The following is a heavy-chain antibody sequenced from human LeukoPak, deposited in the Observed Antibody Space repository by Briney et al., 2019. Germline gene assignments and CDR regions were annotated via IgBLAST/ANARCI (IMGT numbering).Heavy chain of an antibody. V-gene: IGHV1-46*01. J-gene: IGHJ4*02. CDR1: GYTFTSYY. CDR3: ARDEKADYYDSSGYFDY. Sequence: ASVKVSCKASGYTFTSYYMHWVRQAPGQGLERMGIINPSGGSTSYAQKFQGRVTMTRDTSTSTVYMELSSLRSEDTAVYYCARDEKADYYDSSGYFDYWGQGTLVTVSS. CDR2: INPSGGST. D-gene: IGHD3-22*01.